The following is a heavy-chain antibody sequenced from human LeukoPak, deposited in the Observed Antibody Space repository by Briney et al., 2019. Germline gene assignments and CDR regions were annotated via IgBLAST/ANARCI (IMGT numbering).Heavy chain of an antibody. CDR2: INHSGST. D-gene: IGHD3-22*01. Sequence: PETLSLACAVYGGSFSGYYWSWIRQPPGKGLEWIGEINHSGSTNYNPSLKSRVTISVDTSKNQFSLKLSSVTAADTAVYYCARGDPYYYDSSGPQPLDYWGQGTLVTVSS. CDR3: ARGDPYYYDSSGPQPLDY. CDR1: GGSFSGYY. J-gene: IGHJ4*02. V-gene: IGHV4-34*01.